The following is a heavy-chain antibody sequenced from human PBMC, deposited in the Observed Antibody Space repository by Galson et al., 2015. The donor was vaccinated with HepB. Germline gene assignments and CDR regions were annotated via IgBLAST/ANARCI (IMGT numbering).Heavy chain of an antibody. CDR2: IIPILGIA. D-gene: IGHD3-10*01. Sequence: SVKVSCKASGGTLSSYTISWVRQAPGQGLEWMGRIIPILGIANYAQKFQGRVTITADKSTSTAYMELSSLRSEDTAVYYCARDAGVGNRYVLLWFGELFRNNWFDPWGQGTLVTVSS. CDR3: ARDAGVGNRYVLLWFGELFRNNWFDP. V-gene: IGHV1-69*04. J-gene: IGHJ5*02. CDR1: GGTLSSYT.